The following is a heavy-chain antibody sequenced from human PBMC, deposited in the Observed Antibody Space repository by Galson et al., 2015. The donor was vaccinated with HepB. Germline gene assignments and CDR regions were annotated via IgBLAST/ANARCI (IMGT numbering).Heavy chain of an antibody. D-gene: IGHD3-22*01. CDR1: GFIFSNYA. CDR2: ISDRT. CDR3: TKDSSSGYPHYFDY. Sequence: SLRLSCAASGFIFSNYAMTWVRQAAGKGLEWVSTISDRTYYADSVKGRFTISRDNSKNTLCLQMNSLRADDTAVYYCTKDSSSGYPHYFDYWGQGTLVTVSS. V-gene: IGHV3-23*01. J-gene: IGHJ4*02.